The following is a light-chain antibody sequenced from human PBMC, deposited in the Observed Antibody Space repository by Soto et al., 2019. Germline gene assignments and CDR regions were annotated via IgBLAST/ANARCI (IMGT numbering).Light chain of an antibody. CDR3: QQYNTFWT. V-gene: IGKV1-5*01. CDR1: QTISSW. J-gene: IGKJ1*01. CDR2: DVS. Sequence: DIQMTHSHSTLSASVGDRVTITCRASQTISSWLAWYQQKPGKAPKLLIYDVSTLGSGVPSRFSGSGSGTDFTLTISSLQPDDFATYYCQQYNTFWTCGQGNTGDIK.